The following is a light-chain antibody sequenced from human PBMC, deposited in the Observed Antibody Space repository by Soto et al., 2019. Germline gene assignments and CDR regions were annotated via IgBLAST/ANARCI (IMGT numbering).Light chain of an antibody. CDR1: QDISNY. V-gene: IGKV1-33*01. Sequence: DIQMTQSPSSLSASVGDRVTITCQASQDISNYLNWYQQKPGKAPKLLIYDASNLETGVPSRFSGSGSGPDFTFTISSLQPEDIATYYCQQYDNLPPYTFGQGTKLQI. CDR3: QQYDNLPPYT. CDR2: DAS. J-gene: IGKJ2*01.